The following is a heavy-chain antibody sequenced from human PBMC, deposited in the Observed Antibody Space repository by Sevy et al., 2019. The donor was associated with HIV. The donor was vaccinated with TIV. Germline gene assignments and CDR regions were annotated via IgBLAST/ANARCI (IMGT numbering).Heavy chain of an antibody. CDR2: ISSSSYT. CDR3: ARDIHLTYYYDSSGYSLGAFDI. Sequence: GGSLRLSCAASGFTFSDYYMSWIRQAPGKGLEWVSYISSSSYTNYADSVKGRFTISRDNAKNSLYLQMNSLRAEDTAVYYCARDIHLTYYYDSSGYSLGAFDIWGQGTMVTVSS. D-gene: IGHD3-22*01. CDR1: GFTFSDYY. J-gene: IGHJ3*02. V-gene: IGHV3-11*06.